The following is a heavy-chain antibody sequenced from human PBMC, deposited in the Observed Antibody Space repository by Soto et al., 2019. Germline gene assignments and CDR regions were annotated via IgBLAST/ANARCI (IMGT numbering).Heavy chain of an antibody. D-gene: IGHD2-15*01. Sequence: SVKGSCKASGYSFTIYYVHWVRQAPRQGLEWMGWINPNSGGTNYAQKFQGWVTMTRDTSISTAYMELSRLRSDDTAVYYCARDRGYCSGGSCRPHYYYGMDVWGQGTTVTVSS. V-gene: IGHV1-2*04. CDR1: GYSFTIYY. CDR2: INPNSGGT. J-gene: IGHJ6*02. CDR3: ARDRGYCSGGSCRPHYYYGMDV.